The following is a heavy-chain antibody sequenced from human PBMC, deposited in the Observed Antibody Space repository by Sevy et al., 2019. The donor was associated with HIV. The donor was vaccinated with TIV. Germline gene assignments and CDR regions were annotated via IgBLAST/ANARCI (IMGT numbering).Heavy chain of an antibody. J-gene: IGHJ3*02. CDR2: ISGSGGST. D-gene: IGHD3-16*01. Sequence: GGSLRLSCAASRFTFSSYAMIWVRQAPGKGLEWVSAISGSGGSTNYADSLKGRFTISRDNSKNTLYLQMNSLRVEDTAVYYCGKGGGGLRLGELIDIWGQGTKVTVSS. CDR1: RFTFSSYA. CDR3: GKGGGGLRLGELIDI. V-gene: IGHV3-23*01.